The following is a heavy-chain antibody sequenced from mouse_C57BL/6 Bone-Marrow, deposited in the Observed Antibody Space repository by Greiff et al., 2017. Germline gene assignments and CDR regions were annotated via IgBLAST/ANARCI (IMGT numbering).Heavy chain of an antibody. J-gene: IGHJ3*01. CDR3: ARPFLGFAY. Sequence: VQLKESGGDLVKPGGSLKLSCAASGFTFSSYDMSWVRQTPDKRLEWVATISSGGSYTYYPDRVKGRFTISRDNAKNTLYLQMSSLKSEDTAMYYCARPFLGFAYWGQGTLVTVSA. V-gene: IGHV5-6*01. CDR1: GFTFSSYD. CDR2: ISSGGSYT.